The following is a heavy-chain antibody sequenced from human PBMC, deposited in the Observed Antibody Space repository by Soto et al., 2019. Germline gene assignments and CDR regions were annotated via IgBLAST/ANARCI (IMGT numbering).Heavy chain of an antibody. Sequence: ASVKVSCKASGYTFTSYGISWVRQAPGQGLEWMGWISAYNGNTNYAQKLQGRVTMTTDTSTSTAYMELRSLRSDDTAVYYCASPYYYDSSGYSPRTHYYYYYGMDVWGQGTTVTVSS. CDR2: ISAYNGNT. J-gene: IGHJ6*02. D-gene: IGHD3-22*01. CDR3: ASPYYYDSSGYSPRTHYYYYYGMDV. V-gene: IGHV1-18*01. CDR1: GYTFTSYG.